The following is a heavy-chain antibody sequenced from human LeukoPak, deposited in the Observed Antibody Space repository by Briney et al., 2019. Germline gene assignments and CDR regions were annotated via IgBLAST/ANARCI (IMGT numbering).Heavy chain of an antibody. D-gene: IGHD6-19*01. CDR2: IYSGGST. Sequence: GGSLRLSCAASGFTVSSNYMSWVRQAPGKGLEWVSVIYSGGSTYYADSVKGRFTISRDNSKNTLYLQMNSLRAEDTAVYYCARERSGWPDYYYGMDVWGQGTTVTVSS. V-gene: IGHV3-66*01. CDR3: ARERSGWPDYYYGMDV. CDR1: GFTVSSNY. J-gene: IGHJ6*02.